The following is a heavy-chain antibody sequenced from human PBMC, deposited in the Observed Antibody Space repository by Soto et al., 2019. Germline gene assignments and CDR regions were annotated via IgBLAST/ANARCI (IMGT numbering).Heavy chain of an antibody. Sequence: GGSLRLSCAASGFTFSSYWMHWVRQAPGKGLVWVSRINSDGSSTSYADSVKGRFTISRDNAKNTLYLQMNSLRAEDTAVYYCARNVDFWSGYYKGDLDYWGQGTLVTVSS. V-gene: IGHV3-74*01. CDR1: GFTFSSYW. CDR3: ARNVDFWSGYYKGDLDY. J-gene: IGHJ4*02. CDR2: INSDGSST. D-gene: IGHD3-3*01.